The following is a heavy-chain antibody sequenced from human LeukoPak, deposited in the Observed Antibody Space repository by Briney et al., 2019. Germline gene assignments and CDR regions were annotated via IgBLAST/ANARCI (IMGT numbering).Heavy chain of an antibody. CDR1: GFTFDDYG. CDR2: IKQDGSEK. J-gene: IGHJ3*02. Sequence: PGGSLRLSCAASGFTFDDYGMSWVRQAPGKGLEWVANIKQDGSEKYYADSVKGRFTISRDNAKNSLHLQINSLRAGDTAVYYCAKNAYSSGWYYAFDIWGQGTMVSVSS. CDR3: AKNAYSSGWYYAFDI. V-gene: IGHV3-7*01. D-gene: IGHD6-19*01.